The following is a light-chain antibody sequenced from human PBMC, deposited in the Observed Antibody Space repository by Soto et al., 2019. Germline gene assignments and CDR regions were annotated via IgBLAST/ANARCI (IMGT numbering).Light chain of an antibody. CDR2: AAS. Sequence: DIPMTQSPYSLSASVGDRVTITCRASQSISTYLNWYQQKPGKAPKLLIYAASTLQSGVPSRFSGSGSGTDFTLTISSLQPADFATYYCQQSYNTLPTFGQGTKVEIK. J-gene: IGKJ1*01. CDR3: QQSYNTLPT. V-gene: IGKV1-39*01. CDR1: QSISTY.